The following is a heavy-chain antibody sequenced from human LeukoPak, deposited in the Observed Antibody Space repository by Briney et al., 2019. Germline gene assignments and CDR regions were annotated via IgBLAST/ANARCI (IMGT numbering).Heavy chain of an antibody. J-gene: IGHJ4*02. CDR1: GGTFSSYA. CDR3: AGHFDGGQAYYYDSSGTDDY. D-gene: IGHD3-22*01. Sequence: VASVKVSCKASGGTFSSYAISWVRQAPGQGLEWMGGIIPIFGTANYAQKFQGRVTITADESTSTAYMELSSLRSEDTAVYYCAGHFDGGQAYYYDSSGTDDYWGQGTLVTVSS. V-gene: IGHV1-69*01. CDR2: IIPIFGTA.